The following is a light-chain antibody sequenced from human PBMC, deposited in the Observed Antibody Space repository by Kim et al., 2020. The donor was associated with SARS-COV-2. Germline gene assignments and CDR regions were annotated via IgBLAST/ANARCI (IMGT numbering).Light chain of an antibody. V-gene: IGLV3-21*04. Sequence: APGKTARITRGGNNIGSKSVHWYQQKPGQAPVLVIYYDSDRPSGIPERFSGSNSGNTATLTISRVEAGDEADYYCQVWDSSSDHPGFGGGTKLTVL. J-gene: IGLJ2*01. CDR1: NIGSKS. CDR2: YDS. CDR3: QVWDSSSDHPG.